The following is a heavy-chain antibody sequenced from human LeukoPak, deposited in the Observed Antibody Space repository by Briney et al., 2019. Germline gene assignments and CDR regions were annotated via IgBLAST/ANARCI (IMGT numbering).Heavy chain of an antibody. CDR1: GGSISSGGYS. CDR2: IYHSGST. J-gene: IGHJ4*02. D-gene: IGHD5-12*01. CDR3: ARGVYSGYDFGFDY. V-gene: IGHV4-30-2*01. Sequence: SQTLSLTCAVSGGSISSGGYSGSWIRQPPGKGLEWIGYIYHSGSTYYNPSLKSRVTISVDRSKNQFSLKLSSVTAADTAVYYCARGVYSGYDFGFDYWGQGTLVTVSS.